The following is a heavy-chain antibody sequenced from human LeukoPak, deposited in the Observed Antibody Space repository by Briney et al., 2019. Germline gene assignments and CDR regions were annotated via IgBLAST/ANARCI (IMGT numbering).Heavy chain of an antibody. Sequence: PSETLSLTCTVSGGSISSSSYYWGWIRQPPGKGLEWIGTIYYSGTINYNPSLKSRVTISVDTSKNQFSLKMSSGTAAETAVYYCAGDRGSAGGFDYWGQGTLVTVSS. CDR2: IYYSGTI. CDR3: AGDRGSAGGFDY. D-gene: IGHD2-15*01. CDR1: GGSISSSSYY. V-gene: IGHV4-39*07. J-gene: IGHJ4*02.